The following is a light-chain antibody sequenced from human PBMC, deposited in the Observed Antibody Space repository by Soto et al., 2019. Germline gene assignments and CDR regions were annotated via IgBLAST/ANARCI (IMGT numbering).Light chain of an antibody. V-gene: IGLV2-14*01. CDR3: NSYTHSSAVV. CDR1: RDDIGAYDY. Sequence: QSVLTQPPSASGSPGQSVTISCTGARDDIGAYDYVSWYQQHPGNAPKLLVYEVTNRPSGVSDRFSGSKSGNTASLTISGLQAEDEADYYCNSYTHSSAVVFGGGTKVTVL. J-gene: IGLJ2*01. CDR2: EVT.